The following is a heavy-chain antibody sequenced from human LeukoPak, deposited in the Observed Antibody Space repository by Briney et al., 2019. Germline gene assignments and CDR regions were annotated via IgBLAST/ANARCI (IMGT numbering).Heavy chain of an antibody. V-gene: IGHV1-2*02. J-gene: IGHJ5*02. CDR2: INPNSGGT. D-gene: IGHD3-3*01. CDR3: ARGLGDYDFWSGYHSAPNWFDP. CDR1: GYTFTGYY. Sequence: ASVKVSCKASGYTFTGYYMHWVRQAPGQGLEWMGWINPNSGGTNYAQKFQGRVTMTRDTSISTAYMELSRLRSDDTAVYYCARGLGDYDFWSGYHSAPNWFDPWGQGTLVTVSS.